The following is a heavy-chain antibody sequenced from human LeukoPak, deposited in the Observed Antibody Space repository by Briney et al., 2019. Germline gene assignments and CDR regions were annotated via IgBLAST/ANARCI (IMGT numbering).Heavy chain of an antibody. V-gene: IGHV4-39*07. J-gene: IGHJ4*02. CDR1: GGSISSGPWY. CDR3: ARVEGEVDY. Sequence: SETLSLTCTVSGGSISSGPWYWGWLRQSPGKDLEWLGTFFYSGSTYYNPSLKSRVTISVDTSKNQFSLKLSSVTAADTAVYYCARVEGEVDYWGQGTLVTVSS. D-gene: IGHD3-16*01. CDR2: FFYSGST.